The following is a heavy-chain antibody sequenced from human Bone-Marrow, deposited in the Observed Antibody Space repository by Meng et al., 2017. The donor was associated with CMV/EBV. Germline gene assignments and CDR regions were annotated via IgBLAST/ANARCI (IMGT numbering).Heavy chain of an antibody. Sequence: EVQLVESGGVVVQHGGSLRLSCAASGFTFDDYTMHWVRQAPGKGLEWVSLISWDGGSTYYADSVKGRFTISRDNSKNSLYLQMNSLRTEDTALYYCAKSTTYSTYYFDYWGQGTLVTVSS. D-gene: IGHD2/OR15-2a*01. CDR1: GFTFDDYT. V-gene: IGHV3-43*01. CDR2: ISWDGGST. J-gene: IGHJ4*02. CDR3: AKSTTYSTYYFDY.